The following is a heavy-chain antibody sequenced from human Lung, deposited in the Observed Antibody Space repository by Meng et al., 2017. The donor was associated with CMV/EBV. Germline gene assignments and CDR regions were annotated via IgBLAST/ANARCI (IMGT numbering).Heavy chain of an antibody. V-gene: IGHV4-34*01. D-gene: IGHD1-7*01. J-gene: IGHJ5*02. CDR1: GGSFSGYY. CDR3: ARGRVTGTTGGWFDP. CDR2: INHSGST. Sequence: LXCAVYGGSFSGYYWSWIRQPPGKGLEWIGEINHSGSTNYNPSLKSRVTISVDTSKNQFSLKLSSVTAADTAVYYCARGRVTGTTGGWFDPWGQGTLVTVSS.